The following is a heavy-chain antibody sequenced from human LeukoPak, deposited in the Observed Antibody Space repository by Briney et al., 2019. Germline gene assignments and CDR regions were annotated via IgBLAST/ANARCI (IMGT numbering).Heavy chain of an antibody. CDR1: GFTFTYYA. J-gene: IGHJ4*02. Sequence: QSGGSLRLSCAASGFTFTYYAMHWVRQAPGKGLEWVSVVSNDGSNQDYTDSVKGRFIISRDDSKSTVYLQMNSLRAEDTAVYYCAREPLWSGYLDYWGQGTLVTVSS. CDR3: AREPLWSGYLDY. D-gene: IGHD3-3*01. V-gene: IGHV3-30-3*01. CDR2: VSNDGSNQ.